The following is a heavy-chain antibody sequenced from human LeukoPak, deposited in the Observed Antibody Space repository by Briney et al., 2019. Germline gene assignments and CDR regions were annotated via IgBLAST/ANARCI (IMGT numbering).Heavy chain of an antibody. CDR1: GFTFSSHS. CDR2: ISVSGGRT. J-gene: IGHJ4*02. Sequence: GGSLRLSCAASGFTFSSHSMNWVRQAPGKGLEWVSAISVSGGRTYYADSVKGRFTISRDNSKNTLYLQMNSLRAEDTAVFYCAKDQNWNDGLVYDYWGQGTLVTVSS. CDR3: AKDQNWNDGLVYDY. D-gene: IGHD1-1*01. V-gene: IGHV3-23*01.